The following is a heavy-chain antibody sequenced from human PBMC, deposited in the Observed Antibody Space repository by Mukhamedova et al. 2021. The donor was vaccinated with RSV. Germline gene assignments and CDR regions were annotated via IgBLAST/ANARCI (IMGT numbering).Heavy chain of an antibody. V-gene: IGHV5-51*01. CDR2: IYPGDSDT. J-gene: IGHJ3*02. D-gene: IGHD1-26*01. Sequence: GKGLEWMGIIYPGDSDTRYSPSFQGQVTISADKSISTAYLQWSSLKASDTAMYYCASRTAVGATKTDAFDIRGQGTKATVPS. CDR3: ASRTAVGATKTDAFDI.